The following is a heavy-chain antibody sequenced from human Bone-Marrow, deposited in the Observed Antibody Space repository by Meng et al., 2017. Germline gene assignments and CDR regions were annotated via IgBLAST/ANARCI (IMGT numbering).Heavy chain of an antibody. Sequence: QVQLQQWGAGLLKPSETLSLTCAVSGGSISSGGYYWSWIRQHPGKGLEWIGYIYYSGTTYYNPSLSSLVTISVDTSKNQFSLNLSSVTAADTAVYYCARDIRQGGNIWFDPWGQGTLVTVSS. CDR3: ARDIRQGGNIWFDP. CDR1: GGSISSGGYY. V-gene: IGHV4-31*01. D-gene: IGHD3-16*01. CDR2: IYYSGTT. J-gene: IGHJ5*02.